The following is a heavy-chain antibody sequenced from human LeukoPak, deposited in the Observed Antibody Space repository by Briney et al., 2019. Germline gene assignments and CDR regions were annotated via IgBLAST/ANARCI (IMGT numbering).Heavy chain of an antibody. J-gene: IGHJ4*02. CDR2: ISGSGGST. CDR1: GFTFSSYA. Sequence: PGGSLRLSCAASGFTFSSYAMSWVRQAPGKGLEWVSAISGSGGSTYYADSVKGRFTISRDNSKNTLYLQMNSLRAEDTAVYYCAKLHQGLYCSGGSCYSVHWGQGTLVTVSS. D-gene: IGHD2-15*01. CDR3: AKLHQGLYCSGGSCYSVH. V-gene: IGHV3-23*01.